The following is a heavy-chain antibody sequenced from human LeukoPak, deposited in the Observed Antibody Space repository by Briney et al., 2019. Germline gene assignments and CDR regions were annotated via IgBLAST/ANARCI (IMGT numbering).Heavy chain of an antibody. V-gene: IGHV3-23*01. CDR3: AKDKYLSLGEYYYGSGTTGVDY. Sequence: GGTLRLSCAASGFTFSSHGMNWVRQAPGKGLEWVSAISGSGGSTYYADSVKGRFTISRDNSKNTLYLQMNSLRAEDTAVYYCAKDKYLSLGEYYYGSGTTGVDYWGQGTLVTVSS. CDR1: GFTFSSHG. D-gene: IGHD3-10*01. J-gene: IGHJ4*02. CDR2: ISGSGGST.